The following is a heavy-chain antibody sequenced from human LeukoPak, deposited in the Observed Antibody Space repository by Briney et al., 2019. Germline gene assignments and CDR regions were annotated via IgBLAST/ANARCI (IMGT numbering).Heavy chain of an antibody. V-gene: IGHV1-2*06. CDR3: ARDLPSPGTSVADDY. CDR2: INPNSGGT. D-gene: IGHD6-19*01. CDR1: GYTFTGYY. J-gene: IGHJ4*02. Sequence: GASVKVSCRASGYTFTGYYMFWLRQAPGQGLEWMGRINPNSGGTNYAQKFQGRVTMTRDTSITTAYMELSSLSSDDTAVYYCARDLPSPGTSVADDYWGQGTLVTVSS.